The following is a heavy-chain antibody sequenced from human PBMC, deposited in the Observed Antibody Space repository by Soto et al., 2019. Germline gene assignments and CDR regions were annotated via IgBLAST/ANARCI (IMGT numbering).Heavy chain of an antibody. V-gene: IGHV2-5*02. CDR2: IYWDDEK. CDR3: ANKVRGSGWVRGAFDI. J-gene: IGHJ3*02. CDR1: GFSLSTIGEG. D-gene: IGHD6-19*01. Sequence: QITLKESGPTLVKPTQTLTLTFTFSGFSLSTIGEGVGWMRQPPGKALEWLALIYWDDEKRYSPSLKSRLTSTKDTSKNPVVLTMTNMDPVDTATYYCANKVRGSGWVRGAFDIWGQGTMVTVSS.